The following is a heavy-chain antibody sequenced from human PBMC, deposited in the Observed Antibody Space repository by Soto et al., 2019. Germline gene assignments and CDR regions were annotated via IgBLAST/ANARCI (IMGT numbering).Heavy chain of an antibody. Sequence: GGSLRLSCAASGFTFSSYSMNWVRQAPGKGLERVSYISSSSSTIYYADSVKGRFTISRDNAKNSLYLQMNSLRAEDTAVYYSARDLALRYFDWLFSSASDVWGKGTTVTVSS. CDR1: GFTFSSYS. V-gene: IGHV3-48*01. CDR2: ISSSSSTI. D-gene: IGHD3-9*01. CDR3: ARDLALRYFDWLFSSASDV. J-gene: IGHJ6*04.